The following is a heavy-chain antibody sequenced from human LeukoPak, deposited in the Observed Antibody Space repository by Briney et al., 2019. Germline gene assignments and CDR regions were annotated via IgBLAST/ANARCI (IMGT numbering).Heavy chain of an antibody. J-gene: IGHJ4*02. V-gene: IGHV3-49*04. CDR3: TRGVAGTGYYFDY. CDR1: GFTFSDHY. D-gene: IGHD6-19*01. CDR2: IRSKAYGGTT. Sequence: GGSLRLSCAASGFTFSDHYMDWVRQAPGKGLEWVGCIRSKAYGGTTEYAASVKGRFTISRDDSKSIAYLQMNSLKTEDTAVYYCTRGVAGTGYYFDYWGQGTLVTVSS.